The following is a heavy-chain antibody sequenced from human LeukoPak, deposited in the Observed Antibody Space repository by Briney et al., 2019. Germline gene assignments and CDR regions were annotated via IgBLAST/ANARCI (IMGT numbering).Heavy chain of an antibody. J-gene: IGHJ5*02. Sequence: PSETLSLTCTVSGASINNYYWSWIRQPPGKRLEWIAYISFSGSTNYNPSLKSRVTTSLDTSKNQFSLKLSSVTAADTAAYYCARDQYHGSGTYAWFDPWGQGTLVTVSS. CDR1: GASINNYY. CDR2: ISFSGST. CDR3: ARDQYHGSGTYAWFDP. D-gene: IGHD3-10*01. V-gene: IGHV4-59*01.